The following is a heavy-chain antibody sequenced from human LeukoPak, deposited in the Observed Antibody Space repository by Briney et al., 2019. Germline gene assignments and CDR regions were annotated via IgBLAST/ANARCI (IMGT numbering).Heavy chain of an antibody. CDR2: ISYDGSNK. D-gene: IGHD4-23*01. CDR1: GFTFSSYA. V-gene: IGHV3-30-3*01. J-gene: IGHJ3*02. Sequence: HPGGSLRLSCAASGFTFSSYAMHWVRQAPGKGLEWVAVISYDGSNKYYADSVKGRFTISRDNSKNTLYLQMNSLRAEDTAVYYCARGGIVVTPRAFDIWGQGTMVTVSS. CDR3: ARGGIVVTPRAFDI.